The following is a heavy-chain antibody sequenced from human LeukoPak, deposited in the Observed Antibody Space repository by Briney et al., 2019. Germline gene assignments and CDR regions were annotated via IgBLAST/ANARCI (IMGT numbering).Heavy chain of an antibody. D-gene: IGHD5-18*01. V-gene: IGHV4-39*01. CDR1: GGSISSSSYY. J-gene: IGHJ4*02. Sequence: SETLSLTCTVSGGSISSSSYYWGWIRQPPGKGLEWIGSIYYSGSTYYNPSLKSRVTISVDTSKNQFSLKLSSVTAADTAVYYCARQDTAMLDYWGQGTLVTVSS. CDR3: ARQDTAMLDY. CDR2: IYYSGST.